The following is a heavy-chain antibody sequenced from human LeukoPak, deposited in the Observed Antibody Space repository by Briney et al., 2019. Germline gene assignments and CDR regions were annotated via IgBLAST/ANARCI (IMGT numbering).Heavy chain of an antibody. CDR3: ARGRSTDY. V-gene: IGHV3-7*01. J-gene: IGHJ4*02. CDR1: GFTFSSYW. Sequence: GGSLRLSCAASGFTFSSYWMTWARQAPGKGLEWVANIKYDGGEKYYVDSVKGRFTISRDNAKNSLYLQMNSLRAEDTAVYYCARGRSTDYWGQGTLVTVSS. D-gene: IGHD5-24*01. CDR2: IKYDGGEK.